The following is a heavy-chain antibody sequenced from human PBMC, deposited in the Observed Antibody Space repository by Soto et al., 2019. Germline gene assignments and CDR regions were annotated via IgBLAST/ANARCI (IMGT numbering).Heavy chain of an antibody. CDR3: ARYDYGDYGGYYYYYGMDV. CDR2: IMPIFRTP. D-gene: IGHD4-17*01. J-gene: IGHJ6*02. V-gene: IGHV1-69*13. CDR1: GYIFVNYG. Sequence: ASVKVSCKASGYIFVNYGIAWVRQAPGQGLEWMGGIMPIFRTPDYAQKFQARVTITADESTSTAHMELSSLRSEDTAVYYCARYDYGDYGGYYYYYGMDVWGQGTTVTVSS.